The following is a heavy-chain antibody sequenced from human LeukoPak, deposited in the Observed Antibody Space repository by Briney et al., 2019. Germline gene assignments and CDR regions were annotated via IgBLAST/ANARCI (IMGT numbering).Heavy chain of an antibody. CDR1: GFTFSSYD. D-gene: IGHD2-15*01. Sequence: GGSLRLSCAASGFTFSSYDMHWVRQAPGKGLEWVAFISHDGRNEHYADSVKGRFTISRDTSKNTLYLQMNSLRAEDTAVYYCARDRYCSGGSCTFFDYWGQGTLVSVSS. V-gene: IGHV3-30*03. J-gene: IGHJ4*02. CDR3: ARDRYCSGGSCTFFDY. CDR2: ISHDGRNE.